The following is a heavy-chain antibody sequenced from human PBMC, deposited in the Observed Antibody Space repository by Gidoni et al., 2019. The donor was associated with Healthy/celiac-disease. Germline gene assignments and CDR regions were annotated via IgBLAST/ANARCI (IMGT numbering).Heavy chain of an antibody. Sequence: QVQLQQWGAGLLKPSETLSLTCAVYGGSFSGYYLSWIRQPPGKGLEWSGEINHSGSTNYNPSLKSRVTISVDTSKNQFSLKRSSVTAADTAVDYCAPGRAYYDYVWGSYLPGYWGQGTLVTVSS. CDR2: INHSGST. CDR3: APGRAYYDYVWGSYLPGY. CDR1: GGSFSGYY. D-gene: IGHD3-16*02. J-gene: IGHJ4*02. V-gene: IGHV4-34*01.